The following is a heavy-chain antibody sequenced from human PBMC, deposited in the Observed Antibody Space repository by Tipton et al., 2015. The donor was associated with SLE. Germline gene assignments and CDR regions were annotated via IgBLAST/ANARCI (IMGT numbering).Heavy chain of an antibody. D-gene: IGHD7-27*01. J-gene: IGHJ4*02. Sequence: PGLVKPSETLSLTCAVSGYSISSGYYWGWIRQPPGKGLEWVAGISHTGTTFYNPSLKSRATISLHTSKTQFSLRLSSVTAADTAIYYCARDPTLNWDYGIYFDYWGQGILVTVSS. CDR1: GYSISSGYY. V-gene: IGHV4-38-2*02. CDR2: ISHTGTT. CDR3: ARDPTLNWDYGIYFDY.